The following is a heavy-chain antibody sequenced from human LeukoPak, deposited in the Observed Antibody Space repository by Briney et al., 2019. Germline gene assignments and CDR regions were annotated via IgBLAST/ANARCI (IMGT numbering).Heavy chain of an antibody. V-gene: IGHV3-23*01. D-gene: IGHD1-14*01. CDR2: ISGSGGST. CDR3: ARDNNRKDDS. Sequence: PGGSLRLSCAASGFTFSSYWMHWVRQAPGKGLVWVSAISGSGGSTYYADSVKGRFTISRDNSKNTLYLQMNSLRAEDTAVYYCARDNNRKDDSWGQGTLVTVYS. CDR1: GFTFSSYW. J-gene: IGHJ5*02.